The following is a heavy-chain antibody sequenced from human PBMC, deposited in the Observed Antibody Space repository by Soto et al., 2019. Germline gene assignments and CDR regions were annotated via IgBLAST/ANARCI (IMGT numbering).Heavy chain of an antibody. CDR1: GFTFSSYA. CDR3: AKDQAHSSWYYYNYFDY. CDR2: ISGSGGST. J-gene: IGHJ4*02. D-gene: IGHD6-13*01. Sequence: GGSLRLSCAASGFTFSSYAMSWVRQAPGKGLEWVSAISGSGGSTYYADSVKGRFTISRDNSKNTLYLQMNSLRAEDTAVYYCAKDQAHSSWYYYNYFDYWGQGTLVTVSS. V-gene: IGHV3-23*01.